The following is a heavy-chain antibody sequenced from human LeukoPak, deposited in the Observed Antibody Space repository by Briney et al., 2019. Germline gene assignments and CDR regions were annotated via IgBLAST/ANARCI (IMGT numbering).Heavy chain of an antibody. V-gene: IGHV3-21*01. D-gene: IGHD1/OR15-1a*01. CDR1: GFTFSIYS. CDR3: ARDWGTASNWFDP. CDR2: ISSSSSYI. Sequence: GGSLRLSCAASGFTFSIYSMNWVPQAPGKGLEWVSSISSSSSYIYYADSVKGRFTISRDNAKNSLYLQMNSLRAEDTAVYYCARDWGTASNWFDPWGQGTLVTVSS. J-gene: IGHJ5*02.